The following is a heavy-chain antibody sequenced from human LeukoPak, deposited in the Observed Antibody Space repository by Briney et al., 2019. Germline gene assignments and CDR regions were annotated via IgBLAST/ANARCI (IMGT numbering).Heavy chain of an antibody. CDR1: GFTFSVFW. CDR3: ARGRPHGNDY. V-gene: IGHV3-74*01. CDR2: ISPDGRST. D-gene: IGHD4-23*01. J-gene: IGHJ4*02. Sequence: GGSLRLSCAASGFTFSVFWMFWVRQAPGQGLVWVSHISPDGRSTNYADSVKGRFTISRDNARNTLYLQLNSLTAEDTAVYYCARGRPHGNDYWGQGTLVTVSS.